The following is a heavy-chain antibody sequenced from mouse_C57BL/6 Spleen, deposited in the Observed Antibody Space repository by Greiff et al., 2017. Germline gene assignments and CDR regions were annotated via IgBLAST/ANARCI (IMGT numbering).Heavy chain of an antibody. CDR3: ARHNDGYYLDD. V-gene: IGHV5-12*01. Sequence: DVMLVESGGGLVQPGGSLKLSCAASGFTFSDYYMYWVRQTPEKRLEWVAYISNGGGSTYYPDTVKGRFTISRDNAKNTLYLQMSRLKSEDTAMYYCARHNDGYYLDDWGQGTSVTVSS. CDR1: GFTFSDYY. D-gene: IGHD2-3*01. J-gene: IGHJ4*01. CDR2: ISNGGGST.